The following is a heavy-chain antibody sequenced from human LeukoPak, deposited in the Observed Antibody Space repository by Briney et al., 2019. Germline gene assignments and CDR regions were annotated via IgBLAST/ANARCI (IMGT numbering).Heavy chain of an antibody. D-gene: IGHD6-19*01. V-gene: IGHV3-30*04. CDR2: ISYDGSNK. CDR1: GFTFSSYA. Sequence: GRSLRLSCAASGFTFSSYAMHWVRQAPGKGLEWVAVISYDGSNKYYADSVKGRFTISRDNSKNTLYLQMNSLRAEDTAVYYCARTPYSSGFLAYYYGTDVWGQGTTVTVSS. J-gene: IGHJ6*02. CDR3: ARTPYSSGFLAYYYGTDV.